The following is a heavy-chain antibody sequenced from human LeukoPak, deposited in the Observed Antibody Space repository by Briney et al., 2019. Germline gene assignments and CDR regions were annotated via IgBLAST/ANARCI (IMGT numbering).Heavy chain of an antibody. CDR2: ISWNSGSI. CDR1: GFTFDDYA. D-gene: IGHD3-10*01. J-gene: IGHJ4*02. V-gene: IGHV3-9*01. CDR3: AKDAVRGVIIFQFDY. Sequence: AGGSLRLSCAASGFTFDDYAMHWVRQAPGKGLEWVSGISWNSGSIGYADSVKGRFTISRDNAKNSLYLQMNSLRAEDTALYYCAKDAVRGVIIFQFDYWGQGTLVTVSS.